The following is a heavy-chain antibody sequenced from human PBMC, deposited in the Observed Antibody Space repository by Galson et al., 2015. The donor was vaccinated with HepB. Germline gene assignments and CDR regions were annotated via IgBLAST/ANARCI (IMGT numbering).Heavy chain of an antibody. CDR3: AKAGRLQLWDNWYFDL. V-gene: IGHV3-23*01. D-gene: IGHD5-18*01. CDR1: GFTFSSYA. Sequence: SLRLSCAASGFTFSSYAMSWVRQAPGKGLEWVSAISGSGGSTYYADSVKGRFTISRDNSKNTLYLQMNSLRAEDTAVYYCAKAGRLQLWDNWYFDLWGRGTLVTVSS. CDR2: ISGSGGST. J-gene: IGHJ2*01.